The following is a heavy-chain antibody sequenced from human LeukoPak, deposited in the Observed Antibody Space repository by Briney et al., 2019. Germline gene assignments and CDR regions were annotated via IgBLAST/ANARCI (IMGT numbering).Heavy chain of an antibody. CDR2: IWCDGNNK. Sequence: GGSLRLSCAASGFTFSTYDIHWVRQAPGKGLEWVAVIWCDGNNKYYVDSVKGRFTISRDNSKNTLYLQMSSLRAEDTAVYYCAKGDSSWGQGTMVTVSS. D-gene: IGHD3-22*01. J-gene: IGHJ3*01. CDR1: GFTFSTYD. CDR3: AKGDSS. V-gene: IGHV3-30*02.